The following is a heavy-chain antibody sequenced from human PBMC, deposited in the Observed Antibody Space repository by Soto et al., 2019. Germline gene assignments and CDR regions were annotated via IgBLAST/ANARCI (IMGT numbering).Heavy chain of an antibody. CDR3: ARGAVRGPHLPHGY. CDR2: MNPNSGNT. V-gene: IGHV1-8*01. Sequence: QVQLVQSGAEVKKPGASVKVSCKASGYTFTSYDINWVRQATGQGLEWMGWMNPNSGNTGYAQKFQGRVTTTRNTSISTAYMELSSLRSEDTALYYCARGAVRGPHLPHGYWGQGTLVTVSS. J-gene: IGHJ4*02. D-gene: IGHD3-10*01. CDR1: GYTFTSYD.